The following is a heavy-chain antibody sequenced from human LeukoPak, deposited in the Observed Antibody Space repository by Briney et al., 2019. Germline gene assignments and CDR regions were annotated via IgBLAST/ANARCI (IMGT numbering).Heavy chain of an antibody. J-gene: IGHJ4*02. CDR1: GGSVSSGGYS. D-gene: IGHD5-18*01. CDR3: ARLYSYGPRYFDY. V-gene: IGHV4-30-2*01. CDR2: IYHSGST. Sequence: SQTLSLTRAVSGGSVSSGGYSWSWIRQPPGKGLEWIGYIYHSGSTYYNPSLKSRVTISVDRSKNQFSLKLSSVTAADTAVYYCARLYSYGPRYFDYWGQGTLVTVSS.